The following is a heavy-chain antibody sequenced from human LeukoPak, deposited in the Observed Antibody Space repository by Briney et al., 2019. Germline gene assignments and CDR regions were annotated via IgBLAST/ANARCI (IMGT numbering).Heavy chain of an antibody. V-gene: IGHV3-30*02. D-gene: IGHD6-13*01. CDR1: GFTFSSYG. J-gene: IGHJ4*02. Sequence: PGGSLRLSCAASGFTFSSYGMHWVRQAPGKGLEWVAFIRFDGSYNYYADSVKGRFTISRDNSKNTLYLQMNSLRAEDTAVYYCAKDGGDAGLSSSWYVYWGQGTLVTVSS. CDR3: AKDGGDAGLSSSWYVY. CDR2: IRFDGSYN.